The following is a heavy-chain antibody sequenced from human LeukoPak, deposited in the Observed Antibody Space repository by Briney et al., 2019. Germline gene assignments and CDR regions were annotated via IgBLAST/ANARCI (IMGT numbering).Heavy chain of an antibody. D-gene: IGHD4-23*01. Sequence: GESLKISCKGSGYSFTSYWIGWVRQMSGKGLEWMGIIYPGDSDTRYSPSFQGQVTISADKSISTAYLQWSSLKASDTAMYYCARVAVSYGGNSDAFDIWGQGTMVTVSS. V-gene: IGHV5-51*01. CDR1: GYSFTSYW. CDR2: IYPGDSDT. J-gene: IGHJ3*02. CDR3: ARVAVSYGGNSDAFDI.